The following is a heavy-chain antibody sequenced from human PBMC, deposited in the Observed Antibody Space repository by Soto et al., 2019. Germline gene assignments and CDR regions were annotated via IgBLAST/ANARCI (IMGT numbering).Heavy chain of an antibody. Sequence: PSETLWLTCSDSGCSIINYYWSWLRQPPGMGLIWIGYIYYSGNTDYNPSLKSRVTISVDTSKNQFSLKLSSVTAADTAVYYCARSRDGYKFAFDIWSQGTMVT. J-gene: IGHJ3*02. V-gene: IGHV4-59*01. CDR3: ARSRDGYKFAFDI. CDR2: IYYSGNT. D-gene: IGHD5-12*01. CDR1: GCSIINYY.